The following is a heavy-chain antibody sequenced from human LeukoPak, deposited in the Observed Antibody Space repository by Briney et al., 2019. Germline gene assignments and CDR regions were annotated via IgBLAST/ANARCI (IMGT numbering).Heavy chain of an antibody. Sequence: PGGSLRLSCAASGFTFSSYSMNWVRQAPGKGLEWVSSISSSSSYIYYADSVKGRFTISRDNAKNSLYLQMNSLRAEDTAVYYCARAGAIGRAAYNAFDYWGQGTLVTVSS. D-gene: IGHD1-14*01. CDR3: ARAGAIGRAAYNAFDY. J-gene: IGHJ4*02. CDR2: ISSSSSYI. V-gene: IGHV3-21*01. CDR1: GFTFSSYS.